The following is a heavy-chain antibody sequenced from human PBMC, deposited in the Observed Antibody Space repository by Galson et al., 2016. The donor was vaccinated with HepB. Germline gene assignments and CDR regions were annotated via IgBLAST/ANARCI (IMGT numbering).Heavy chain of an antibody. CDR3: ARQVYGLGTYYTAPLDY. CDR2: IAYDGSTE. D-gene: IGHD3-10*01. J-gene: IGHJ4*02. V-gene: IGHV3-30-3*01. CDR1: GLSFSANA. Sequence: SLRLSCAASGLSFSANAMHWVRQAPGKGLEWVAVIAYDGSTEYYGDFAKGRFTISRDNSKNTLYLQMNNLRTGDTGIYRCARQVYGLGTYYTAPLDYWGQGTLVTVSS.